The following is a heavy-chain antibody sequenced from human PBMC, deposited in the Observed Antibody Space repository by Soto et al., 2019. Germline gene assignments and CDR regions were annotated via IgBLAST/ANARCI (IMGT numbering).Heavy chain of an antibody. D-gene: IGHD2-2*02. Sequence: EVQLVESGGGLVKPGGSLRLSCAASGFTFSSYSMNWVRQAPGKGLEWVSSISSSSSYIYYADSVKGRFTISRDNAKNSLYLQMNRLRAADTAVYYCALEGGYCSSTSCYTGSSSYGMDVWGQGTTVTVSS. V-gene: IGHV3-21*01. CDR2: ISSSSSYI. J-gene: IGHJ6*02. CDR3: ALEGGYCSSTSCYTGSSSYGMDV. CDR1: GFTFSSYS.